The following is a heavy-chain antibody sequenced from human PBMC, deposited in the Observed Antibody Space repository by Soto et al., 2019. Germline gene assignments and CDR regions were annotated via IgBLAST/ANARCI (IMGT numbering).Heavy chain of an antibody. CDR1: GGSFNDYY. CDR2: IYYSGST. V-gene: IGHV4-31*11. D-gene: IGHD6-13*01. CDR3: ARVFSDSSSFFDP. J-gene: IGHJ5*02. Sequence: PSETLSLTCAVYGGSFNDYYWSWIRQHPGKGLEWIGYIYYSGSTYYNPSLKSRVTISVDTSKNQFSLKLSSVTAADTAVYYCARVFSDSSSFFDPWGQGTLVTVSS.